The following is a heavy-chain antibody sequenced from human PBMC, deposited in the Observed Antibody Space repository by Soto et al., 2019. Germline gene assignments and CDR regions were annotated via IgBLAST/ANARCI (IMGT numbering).Heavy chain of an antibody. CDR1: GFSFSSYW. D-gene: IGHD3-10*01. Sequence: GGSLRLSCAAYGFSFSSYWMSWVRQAPGKGLEWVANMNQDGSQNFYVDSVKGRFTISRDNAKTSLYLQMNSLRDEDTAMYYCESTNSTHSLKSRVTISVDTSKNQFSRQRSSVTAADTAVYYCARDFRYCSSTSFYDGYYYYYGMDVWGQRTTVTVS. V-gene: IGHV3-7*01. CDR3: ESTNSTHSLKSRVTISVDTSKNQFSRQRSSVTAADTAVYYCARDFRYCSSTSFYDGYYYYYGMDV. J-gene: IGHJ6*02. CDR2: MNQDGSQN.